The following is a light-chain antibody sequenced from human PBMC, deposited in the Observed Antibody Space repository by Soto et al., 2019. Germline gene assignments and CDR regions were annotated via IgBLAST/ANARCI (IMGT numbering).Light chain of an antibody. CDR3: KSYAGSNTYV. Sequence: QSVLTQPASVSGSPGQSITISCTGTSSDVGGYNYVSWYQQHPDKAPKLILYEVSNRPSGVSNRFSGSKSGNTASLTVSGLQAADEADYFCKSYAGSNTYVFGSGTKVTVL. J-gene: IGLJ1*01. CDR1: SSDVGGYNY. V-gene: IGLV2-14*01. CDR2: EVS.